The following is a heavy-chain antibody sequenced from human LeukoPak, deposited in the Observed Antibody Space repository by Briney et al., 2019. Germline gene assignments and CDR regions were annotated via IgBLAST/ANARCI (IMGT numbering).Heavy chain of an antibody. CDR2: ISYDGSNK. CDR1: GFTFSGYA. CDR3: ARSRSSSSIDY. V-gene: IGHV3-30-3*01. Sequence: GGSLRLSCAASGFTFSGYAMHWVRQAPGKGLEWVAVISYDGSNKYYADSVKGRFTISRDNSKNTLYLQMNSLRAEDTAVYYCARSRSSSSIDYWGQGTLVTVSS. J-gene: IGHJ4*02. D-gene: IGHD6-6*01.